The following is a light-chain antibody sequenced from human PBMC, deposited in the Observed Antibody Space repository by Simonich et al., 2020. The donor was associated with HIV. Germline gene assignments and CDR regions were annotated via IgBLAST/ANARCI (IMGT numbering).Light chain of an antibody. CDR2: GAS. J-gene: IGKJ1*01. V-gene: IGKV3-15*01. Sequence: EIVMTQSPATLSVSPGERATLSCRASQSVSHTLAWYRQRPGQAPRPLISGASTRATGIPARFSGSGSGTEFTLTISSLQSEDFAVYYCQQYNNWPPWTFGQGTKVEIK. CDR3: QQYNNWPPWT. CDR1: QSVSHT.